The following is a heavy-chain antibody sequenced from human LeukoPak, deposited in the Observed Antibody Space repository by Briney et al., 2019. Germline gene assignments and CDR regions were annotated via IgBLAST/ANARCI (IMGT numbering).Heavy chain of an antibody. CDR3: ARSHSSSWLFDY. J-gene: IGHJ4*02. Sequence: PSETLSLTCTVSGHSISSGYYWGWIRQPPGKALEWIGSMYHSGSTFHNPSLKSRVTISVDTSKNQVSLQLSSVTAADTAVYYCARSHSSSWLFDYWGQGTLVTVSA. CDR1: GHSISSGYY. D-gene: IGHD6-13*01. V-gene: IGHV4-38-2*02. CDR2: MYHSGST.